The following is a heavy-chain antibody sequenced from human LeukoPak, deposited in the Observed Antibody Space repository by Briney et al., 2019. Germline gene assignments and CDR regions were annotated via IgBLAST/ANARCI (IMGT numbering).Heavy chain of an antibody. Sequence: PGGSLRLSCAASGFTFRSYAMSWVRQAPGKGLEWVSTISASGGSTGYADSVKGRFTISRDNSKNTLYLQMNSLRAEDTAVYYCASLSPRYFDWLTYYFDYWGQGTLVAVSS. CDR2: ISASGGST. J-gene: IGHJ4*02. CDR1: GFTFRSYA. D-gene: IGHD3-9*01. CDR3: ASLSPRYFDWLTYYFDY. V-gene: IGHV3-23*01.